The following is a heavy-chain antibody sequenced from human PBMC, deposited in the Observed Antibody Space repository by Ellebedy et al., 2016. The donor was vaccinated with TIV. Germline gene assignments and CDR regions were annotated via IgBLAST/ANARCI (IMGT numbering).Heavy chain of an antibody. D-gene: IGHD6-19*01. J-gene: IGHJ4*02. Sequence: MPSEILSLTCTVSGGSISSYYWRWIRQPAGKGLEWIGRIYTSGSTNYNPSLKSRVTISVDTSKNQFSLKLSSVTAADTAVYYCARQAGTLMDYWGQGTLVTVSS. CDR1: GGSISSYY. CDR3: ARQAGTLMDY. V-gene: IGHV4-4*07. CDR2: IYTSGST.